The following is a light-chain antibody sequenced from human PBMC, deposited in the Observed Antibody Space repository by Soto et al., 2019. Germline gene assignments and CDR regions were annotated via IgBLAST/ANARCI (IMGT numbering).Light chain of an antibody. Sequence: EIVLTQSPGTLSLSPGERATLSCRASQNVRDIYLSWYQQHPGQAPRLLIYDVSNRATGTPARFSGSGSGTDFTLSISSLEPEDFAVYYCQQRSNRPRFTFGPGTKVDIK. CDR3: QQRSNRPRFT. J-gene: IGKJ3*01. V-gene: IGKV3-11*01. CDR2: DVS. CDR1: QNVRDIY.